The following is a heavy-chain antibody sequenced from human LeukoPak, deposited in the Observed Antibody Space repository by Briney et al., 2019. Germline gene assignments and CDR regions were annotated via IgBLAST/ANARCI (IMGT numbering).Heavy chain of an antibody. J-gene: IGHJ4*02. CDR1: GGTFSSYA. D-gene: IGHD5-24*01. Sequence: ASVKVSCKASGGTFSSYAISWVRQAPGQGLEWMGGIIPIFGTANYAQKFQGRVTITTDDSTSTAYMELSSLRSEDTAVYYCARGEMATGSFDYWGQGTLVTVSS. CDR3: ARGEMATGSFDY. CDR2: IIPIFGTA. V-gene: IGHV1-69*05.